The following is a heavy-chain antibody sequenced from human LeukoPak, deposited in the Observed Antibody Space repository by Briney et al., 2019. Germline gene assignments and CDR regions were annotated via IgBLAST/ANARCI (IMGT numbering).Heavy chain of an antibody. V-gene: IGHV3-30*02. Sequence: PGGSLRLSCAATGFTFSSYGMHWVRQAPGKGLEWVAFIRYDGDIKYYADSVKGRFAISRDNSKNTPYLQMNSLTAEDTAVYYCAKGEGWQQPYYYYMDVWGKGTTVTISS. CDR1: GFTFSSYG. D-gene: IGHD6-13*01. CDR3: AKGEGWQQPYYYYMDV. CDR2: IRYDGDIK. J-gene: IGHJ6*03.